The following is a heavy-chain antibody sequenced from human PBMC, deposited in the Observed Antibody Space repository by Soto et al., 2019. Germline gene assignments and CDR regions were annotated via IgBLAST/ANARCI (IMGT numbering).Heavy chain of an antibody. Sequence: GGSLRLSCAASGFTFSSYSMNWVRQAPGKGLEWVSSISSSSYIYYADSVKGRFTISRDNAKNSLYLQMNSLRAEDTAVYYCARVETTVTHDAFDIWGQGTMVTVSS. CDR2: ISSSSYI. D-gene: IGHD4-17*01. CDR3: ARVETTVTHDAFDI. J-gene: IGHJ3*02. CDR1: GFTFSSYS. V-gene: IGHV3-21*01.